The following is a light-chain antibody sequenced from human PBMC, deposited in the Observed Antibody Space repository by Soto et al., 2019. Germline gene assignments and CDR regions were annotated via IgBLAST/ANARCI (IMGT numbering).Light chain of an antibody. CDR1: QDITND. Sequence: DIQMTQSPYSLSASFGYRVTITCQASQDITNDLNWYQQKPGKAPKVLIYEASNLKTGVPSRFSGSGSGTDFTFTISSRQPEDIATYFCQQYDNVPLTFGGGTKVEIK. CDR3: QQYDNVPLT. V-gene: IGKV1-33*01. J-gene: IGKJ4*01. CDR2: EAS.